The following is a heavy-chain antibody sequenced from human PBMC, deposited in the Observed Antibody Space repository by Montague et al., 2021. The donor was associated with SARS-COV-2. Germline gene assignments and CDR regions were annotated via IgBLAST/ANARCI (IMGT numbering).Heavy chain of an antibody. J-gene: IGHJ5*02. CDR1: GGSISSYY. V-gene: IGHV4-59*01. CDR2: IYYSGST. Sequence: SETLSLTCTVSGGSISSYYWSWIRQPSGKGLEWIGYIYYSGSTNYNPSLKSRVTISVDTSKNQFSLKLSSVTAADTAVYYCARGGGGRDGYNPWGQGTLVTVSS. CDR3: ARGGGGRDGYNP. D-gene: IGHD5-24*01.